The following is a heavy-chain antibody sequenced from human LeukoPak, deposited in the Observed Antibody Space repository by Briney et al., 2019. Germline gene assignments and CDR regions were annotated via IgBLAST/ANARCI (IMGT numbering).Heavy chain of an antibody. D-gene: IGHD4-11*01. Sequence: PGGSLRPSCAASGFTFSSSWMYWVRQAPGKALVWVSRINSDESITTYADSVKGRFTISRDNAKNTLYLQMNSLRAEDTAVYYCGRGNNYAMDVWGQGTTVSVSS. J-gene: IGHJ6*02. CDR3: GRGNNYAMDV. V-gene: IGHV3-74*01. CDR2: INSDESIT. CDR1: GFTFSSSW.